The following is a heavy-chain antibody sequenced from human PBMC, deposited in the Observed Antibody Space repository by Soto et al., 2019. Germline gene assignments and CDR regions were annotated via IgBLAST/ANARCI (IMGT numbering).Heavy chain of an antibody. CDR2: INAGNGNT. V-gene: IGHV1-3*01. J-gene: IGHJ3*02. Sequence: ASVKVSCKASGYTFTSYAMHWVRQAPGQRLEWMGWINAGNGNTKYSQKFQGRVTITRDTSASTAYMGLSSLRSEDTAVYYCARDLGYYYDSSGYYSPVGAFDIWGQGTMVTVSS. D-gene: IGHD3-22*01. CDR1: GYTFTSYA. CDR3: ARDLGYYYDSSGYYSPVGAFDI.